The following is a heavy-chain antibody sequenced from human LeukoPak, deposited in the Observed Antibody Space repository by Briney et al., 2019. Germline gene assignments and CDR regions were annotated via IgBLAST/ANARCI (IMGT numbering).Heavy chain of an antibody. J-gene: IGHJ6*03. CDR2: ISSSGGTM. CDR3: ARDGKVTTSYYYYYYYMDV. CDR1: GFTFSSYG. V-gene: IGHV3-48*03. Sequence: GGSLRLSCAASGFTFSSYGMNWVRQAAGKGLEWVSYISSSGGTMYYADSVKGRFTISRDNTKNSLYLQMNSLRAEDTAVYYCARDGKVTTSYYYYYYYMDVWGKGTTVTVSS. D-gene: IGHD4-11*01.